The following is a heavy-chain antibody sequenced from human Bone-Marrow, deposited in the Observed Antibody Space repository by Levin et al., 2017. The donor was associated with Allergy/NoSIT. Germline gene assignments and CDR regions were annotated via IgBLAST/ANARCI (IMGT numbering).Heavy chain of an antibody. CDR2: ISVSGVGT. Sequence: PGGSLRLSCAASASTFNDYAMSWVRQPPGKGLEWVSSISVSGVGTYYADSVKGRFTISRDNFKNTLYLQMNSLRAEDTAVYYCFDVTSYWGQGTLVTVSS. V-gene: IGHV3-23*01. D-gene: IGHD3-9*01. CDR3: FDVTSY. J-gene: IGHJ4*02. CDR1: ASTFNDYA.